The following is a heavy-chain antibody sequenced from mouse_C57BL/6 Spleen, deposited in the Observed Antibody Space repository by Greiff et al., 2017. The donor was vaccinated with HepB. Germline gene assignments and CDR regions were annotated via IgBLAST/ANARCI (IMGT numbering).Heavy chain of an antibody. CDR1: GYAFSSSW. CDR3: ARSPITTVVAPYYFDY. Sequence: VQLQQSGPELVKPGASVKISCKASGYAFSSSWMNWVKQRPGKGLEWIGRIYPGDGDTNYNGKFKGKATLTADKSSSTAYMQLSSLTSEDSAVYFCARSPITTVVAPYYFDYWGQGTTLTVSS. CDR2: IYPGDGDT. V-gene: IGHV1-82*01. D-gene: IGHD1-1*01. J-gene: IGHJ2*01.